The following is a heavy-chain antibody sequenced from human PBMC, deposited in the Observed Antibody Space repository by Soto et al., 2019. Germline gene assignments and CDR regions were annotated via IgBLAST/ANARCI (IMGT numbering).Heavy chain of an antibody. D-gene: IGHD6-19*01. CDR1: GFTFSSYS. Sequence: GGSLRLSCAASGFTFSSYSMNWVRQAPGKGLEWVSYISSSSSTIYYADSVKGRFTISRDNAKNSLYLQMNSLRAEDTAVYYCARVITVAGKRARDWGQGTLVTVSS. CDR3: ARVITVAGKRARD. V-gene: IGHV3-48*01. J-gene: IGHJ4*02. CDR2: ISSSSSTI.